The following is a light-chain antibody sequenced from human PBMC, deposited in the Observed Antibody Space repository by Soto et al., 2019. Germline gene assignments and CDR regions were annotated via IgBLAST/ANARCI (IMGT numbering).Light chain of an antibody. CDR1: QSVSSSD. CDR3: QQYGSSPFT. J-gene: IGKJ3*01. V-gene: IGKV3-20*01. Sequence: EIVLTQSPGTLSLSPGERATLSCRASQSVSSSDLAWYQQKPGQTPRLLFYGASSRATGIPDRFSGSGSGTDFTLTISRLEPEDFAVYYCQQYGSSPFTFGPGTKVDIK. CDR2: GAS.